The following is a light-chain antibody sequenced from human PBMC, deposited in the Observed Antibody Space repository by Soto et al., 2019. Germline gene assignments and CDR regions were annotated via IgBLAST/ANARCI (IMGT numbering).Light chain of an antibody. CDR3: QQYGSSPFT. CDR1: QSGSSY. J-gene: IGKJ3*01. Sequence: EIVLTQTPGTLCLSPGERATLSCRASQSGSSYLLWYQQKPGQTPRLLIYGASSRATGIPDRFSGSGAGTDFTLTISRLEPEDFAVYYCQQYGSSPFTFGPGTKVDIK. V-gene: IGKV3-20*01. CDR2: GAS.